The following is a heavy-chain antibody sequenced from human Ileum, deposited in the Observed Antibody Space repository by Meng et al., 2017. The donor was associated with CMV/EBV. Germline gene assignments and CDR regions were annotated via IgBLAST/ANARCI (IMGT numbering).Heavy chain of an antibody. V-gene: IGHV5-51*01. J-gene: IGHJ5*01. Sequence: GESLKISCKGSGYRFNSYWIAWVRQMPGKGLEWMGLIYPGDSDTRYSSSFQGHVNMSVDKSISTAYLQWSSLKASDSAMYFCARLVGYGGNSLLSWFDSWGQGTLVTVS. D-gene: IGHD4-23*01. CDR3: ARLVGYGGNSLLSWFDS. CDR2: IYPGDSDT. CDR1: GYRFNSYW.